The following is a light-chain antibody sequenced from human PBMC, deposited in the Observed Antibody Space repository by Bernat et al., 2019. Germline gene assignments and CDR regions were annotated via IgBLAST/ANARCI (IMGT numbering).Light chain of an antibody. CDR3: QQYNNWPPLT. CDR2: GAS. CDR1: QSVSNK. J-gene: IGKJ4*01. V-gene: IGKV3-15*01. Sequence: EIVMTQSPATLSVCPGERATLSCRASQSVSNKLAWYQHKPGQAPRLLIYGASNRATGIPDRFSGSGSGTEFTLTISSLQSEDFAVYFCQQYNNWPPLTFGGGTKVEIK.